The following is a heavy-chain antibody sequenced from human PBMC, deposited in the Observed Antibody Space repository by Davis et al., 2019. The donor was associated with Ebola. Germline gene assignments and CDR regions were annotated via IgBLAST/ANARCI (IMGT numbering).Heavy chain of an antibody. Sequence: ASVKVSCKASGYTFTSYAMHWVRQAPGRGLQWMGRINPNTGGADYAQDFQGWVTMTRYTSTSTAYMQLNRLRSDDSAMYYCAREAADHRGIDFWGQGTMVTVSS. CDR1: GYTFTSYA. V-gene: IGHV1-2*04. CDR2: INPNTGGA. J-gene: IGHJ4*02. D-gene: IGHD1-14*01. CDR3: AREAADHRGIDF.